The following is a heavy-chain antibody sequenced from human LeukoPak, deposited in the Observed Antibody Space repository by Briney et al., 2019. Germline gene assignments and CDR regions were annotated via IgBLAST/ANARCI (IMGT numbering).Heavy chain of an antibody. CDR2: INPNTGGP. J-gene: IGHJ4*02. CDR1: DYTVASYY. CDR3: ARHRNSQSTGAGDY. Sequence: ASVTVSFKASDYTVASYYIHWVRQAPGQGLEWMGWINPNTGGPFYAQKFQGRVTMTWDTSITTAYMELTRVTSDDTATYYCARHRNSQSTGAGDYWGQGTLVTVSS. D-gene: IGHD1-26*01. V-gene: IGHV1-2*02.